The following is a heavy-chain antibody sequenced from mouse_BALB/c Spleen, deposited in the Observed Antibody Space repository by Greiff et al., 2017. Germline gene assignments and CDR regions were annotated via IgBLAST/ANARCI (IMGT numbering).Heavy chain of an antibody. CDR1: GYTFTSYV. Sequence: VHVKQSGPELVKPGASVKMSCKASGYTFTSYVMHWVKQKPGQGLEWIGYINPYNDGTKYNEKFKGKATLTSDKSSSTAYMELSSLTSEDSAVYYCARGLLREAWFAYWGQGTLVTVSA. CDR2: INPYNDGT. CDR3: ARGLLREAWFAY. J-gene: IGHJ3*01. D-gene: IGHD2-3*01. V-gene: IGHV1-14*01.